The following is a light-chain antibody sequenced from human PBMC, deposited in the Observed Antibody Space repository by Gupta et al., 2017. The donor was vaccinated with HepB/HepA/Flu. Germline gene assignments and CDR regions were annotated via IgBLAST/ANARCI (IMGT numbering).Light chain of an antibody. V-gene: IGLV2-23*02. CDR2: DVS. J-gene: IGLJ1*01. CDR3: CPYAGRSMEV. CDR1: SSDVGSYNL. Sequence: QSARTQPASVSGSPGQSIPIYCTGTSSDVGSYNLVSWYKQQPGKAPKLRRDDVSTRPSGVSKRGYAYNAGNTDSLPISGIEADDEADADCCPYAGRSMEVFGSGTKLTVL.